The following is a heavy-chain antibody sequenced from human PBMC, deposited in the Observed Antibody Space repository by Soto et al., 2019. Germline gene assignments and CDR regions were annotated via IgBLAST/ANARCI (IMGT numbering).Heavy chain of an antibody. CDR3: ARGEGYGGNSRGWYYYYGMDV. Sequence: QVQLVQSGAEVKKPGSSVKVSCKASGGTFSSYAISWVRQASGQGLEWMGGIIPIFGTANYAQKFQGRVTITADESTSTAYMELSSLRSEDTAVYYCARGEGYGGNSRGWYYYYGMDVWGQGTTVTVSS. CDR2: IIPIFGTA. D-gene: IGHD4-17*01. J-gene: IGHJ6*02. V-gene: IGHV1-69*12. CDR1: GGTFSSYA.